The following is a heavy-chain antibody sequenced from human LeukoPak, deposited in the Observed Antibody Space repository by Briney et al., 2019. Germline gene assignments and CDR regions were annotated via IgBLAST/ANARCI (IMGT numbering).Heavy chain of an antibody. J-gene: IGHJ3*02. CDR2: IKQDGSEK. D-gene: IGHD1-26*01. CDR3: ARCWGSGSCLFDAFDI. Sequence: GGSLRLSCAASGFTFSSYWMSWVRQAPGKGLEWVANIKQDGSEKYYVDSVKGRFTISRDNAKNSLYLQMNSLRAEDTAVYYCARCWGSGSCLFDAFDIWGQGTMVTVSS. V-gene: IGHV3-7*01. CDR1: GFTFSSYW.